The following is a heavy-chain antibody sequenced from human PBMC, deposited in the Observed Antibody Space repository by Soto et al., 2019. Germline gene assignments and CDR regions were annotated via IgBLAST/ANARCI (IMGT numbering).Heavy chain of an antibody. J-gene: IGHJ4*02. CDR3: ARDFGHYDFWSSYTNHLGPFDY. CDR2: ISGNGGDT. CDR1: GFTFSTYA. V-gene: IGHV3-23*01. D-gene: IGHD3-3*01. Sequence: GGSLRLSCAASGFTFSTYAMSWVRQAPGKGLEWVSVISGNGGDTYYADSVKGRFTISRDNSKNTLSLQMNSLRAEDTAVYYCARDFGHYDFWSSYTNHLGPFDYWGQGTLVTVSS.